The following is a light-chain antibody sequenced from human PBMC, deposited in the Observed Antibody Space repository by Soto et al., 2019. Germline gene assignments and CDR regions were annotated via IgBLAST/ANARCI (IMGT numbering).Light chain of an antibody. V-gene: IGLV1-44*01. CDR3: AAWDDSLNGLV. CDR2: SNN. Sequence: QTVVTQPPSASGAPGQRVTISCSGSSSNIGSNSVNWYQQLPGTAPKLLMYSNNQRPSGVPDRFSGSKSGTSASLANSGLQSEDEADYYCAAWDDSLNGLVFGGGTKVTVL. J-gene: IGLJ3*02. CDR1: SSNIGSNS.